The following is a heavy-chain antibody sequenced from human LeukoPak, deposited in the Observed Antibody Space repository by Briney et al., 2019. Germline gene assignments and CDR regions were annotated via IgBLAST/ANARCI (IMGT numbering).Heavy chain of an antibody. D-gene: IGHD3-22*01. CDR2: IYSGGST. V-gene: IGHV3-66*01. J-gene: IGHJ6*03. CDR3: ARNGYYYDSSGYYGYYMDV. CDR1: GFTVSSNY. Sequence: GGSLRLSCEASGFTVSSNYMSWVRQAPGKGLEWVSVIYSGGSTYYADSVKGRFTISRDNSKNTLYLQMNSLRAEDTAVYYCARNGYYYDSSGYYGYYMDVWGKGTTVTVSS.